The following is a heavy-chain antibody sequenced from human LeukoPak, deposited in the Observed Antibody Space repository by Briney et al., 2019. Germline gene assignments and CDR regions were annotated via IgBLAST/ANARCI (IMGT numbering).Heavy chain of an antibody. Sequence: GRSLRLSCAASGFTFDDYAMHWVRQAPGKGLEWVSGISWNSGSIGYADSVKGRFTISRDNAKNSPYLRMNSLRAEDMALYYCAKDSGSAAYYFDYWGQGTLVTVSS. CDR1: GFTFDDYA. V-gene: IGHV3-9*03. CDR2: ISWNSGSI. D-gene: IGHD1-26*01. CDR3: AKDSGSAAYYFDY. J-gene: IGHJ4*02.